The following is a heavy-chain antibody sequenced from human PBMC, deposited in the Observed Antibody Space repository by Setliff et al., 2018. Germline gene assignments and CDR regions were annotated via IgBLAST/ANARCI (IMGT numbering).Heavy chain of an antibody. V-gene: IGHV3-15*04. J-gene: IGHJ6*02. CDR3: TTDGIAAAVEEYYHYGMDV. CDR2: IGSKTYGGVA. D-gene: IGHD6-13*01. CDR1: GFTFSSDP. Sequence: PGGSLRLSCAASGFTFSSDPMNWVRQAPGKGLEWVGLIGSKTYGGVAEYAASVKGRFTISRDDSKNTLYLQMNSLKTEDTAVYYCTTDGIAAAVEEYYHYGMDVWGQGTTVTVSS.